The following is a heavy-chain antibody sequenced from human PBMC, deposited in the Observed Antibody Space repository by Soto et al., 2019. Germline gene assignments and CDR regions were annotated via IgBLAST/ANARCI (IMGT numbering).Heavy chain of an antibody. J-gene: IGHJ4*02. Sequence: SETLSLPCPASGGSISHYYWSWIRQPPGKGLEWIGYIYYSGSTNYNPSLKSRVTISVDTSKNQFSLKLSSVTAADTAVYYCASGVDIVATMWGQGTLVTVSS. D-gene: IGHD5-12*01. CDR1: GGSISHYY. CDR2: IYYSGST. CDR3: ASGVDIVATM. V-gene: IGHV4-59*01.